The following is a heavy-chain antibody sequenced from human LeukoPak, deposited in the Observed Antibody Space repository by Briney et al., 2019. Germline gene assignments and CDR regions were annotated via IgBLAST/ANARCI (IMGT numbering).Heavy chain of an antibody. J-gene: IGHJ4*02. CDR2: INPNSGGT. V-gene: IGHV1-2*04. Sequence: ASVKVSCKASGYTFTCYYMHWVRQAPGQGLEWMGWINPNSGGTDYAQKFQGWVTMTRDTSISTAYMELSRLRSDDTAVYYCARTQEAGYYTSYYFDYWGQGTLVTVSS. D-gene: IGHD3-22*01. CDR1: GYTFTCYY. CDR3: ARTQEAGYYTSYYFDY.